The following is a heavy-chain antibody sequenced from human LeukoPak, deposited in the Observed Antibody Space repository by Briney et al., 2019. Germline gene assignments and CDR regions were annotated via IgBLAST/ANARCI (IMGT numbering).Heavy chain of an antibody. Sequence: GGSLRLSCAASGFTFSSYGMSWVRQAPGKGLEWVSTVSGSGGSTYYADSVKGRFTISRDNSKNTLYLQMNSLRVEDTAVYYCAKDRYWTMIRGVPYYFDYWGQGTLVTVSS. D-gene: IGHD3-10*01. V-gene: IGHV3-23*01. CDR1: GFTFSSYG. CDR3: AKDRYWTMIRGVPYYFDY. CDR2: VSGSGGST. J-gene: IGHJ4*02.